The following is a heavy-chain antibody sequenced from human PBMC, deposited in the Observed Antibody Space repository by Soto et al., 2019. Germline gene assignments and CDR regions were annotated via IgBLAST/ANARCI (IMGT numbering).Heavy chain of an antibody. CDR2: IHYRGST. J-gene: IGHJ3*01. CDR3: ASTNWAYAFDS. Sequence: QVQLQQSGPGLVMPSQTLSLTCTVSRGSIISADYYWSWVRQPPGKGLEWIGYIHYRGSTYYNPSLKSRVSMSVDTSNNQFSLQLTSAAAADTAVYFCASTNWAYAFDSWGQGTLVTVSS. CDR1: RGSIISADYY. D-gene: IGHD7-27*01. V-gene: IGHV4-30-4*01.